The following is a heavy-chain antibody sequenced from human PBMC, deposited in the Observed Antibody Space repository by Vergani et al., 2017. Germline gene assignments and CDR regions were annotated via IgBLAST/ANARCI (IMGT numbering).Heavy chain of an antibody. V-gene: IGHV3-7*01. CDR1: GFTLSKYW. Sequence: DVQLVQSGGGLIQPGGSLRLSCVVSGFTLSKYWMSWVRQAPGTGLEWVANIKRDGSEENYGDSVRGRFTISRDNAKNSVFLQMNSLRGEDTAVYYCASHEYGGDASWGQGTLVTVSS. J-gene: IGHJ5*02. CDR2: IKRDGSEE. CDR3: ASHEYGGDAS. D-gene: IGHD2/OR15-2a*01.